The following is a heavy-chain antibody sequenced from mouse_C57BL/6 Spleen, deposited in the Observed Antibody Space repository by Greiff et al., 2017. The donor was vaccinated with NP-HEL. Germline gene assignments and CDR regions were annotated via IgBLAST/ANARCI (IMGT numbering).Heavy chain of an antibody. CDR1: AVDFSRYW. Sequence: SAAAVDFSRYWMSWVRRAPGKGLEWIGEINPDSSTINYAPSLKDKFIISRDNAKNTLYLQMSKVRSEDTALYYCARPPYFDVWGTGTTVTVSS. V-gene: IGHV4-1*01. CDR3: ARPPYFDV. CDR2: INPDSSTI. J-gene: IGHJ1*03.